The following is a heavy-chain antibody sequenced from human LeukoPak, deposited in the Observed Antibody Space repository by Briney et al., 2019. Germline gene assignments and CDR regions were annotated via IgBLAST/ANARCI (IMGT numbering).Heavy chain of an antibody. D-gene: IGHD2-2*01. J-gene: IGHJ4*02. CDR3: ARAPLKGDQLLPYFDY. Sequence: PSETLSLTCTVSGGSISPYYWSWIRQPPGKGLEWIGYIYYSGSGSTYYNPSLKSRVTISVDTSKNQFSLKLSSVTAADTAVYYCARAPLKGDQLLPYFDYWGQGTLVTVSS. CDR2: IYYSGSGST. CDR1: GGSISPYY. V-gene: IGHV4-59*08.